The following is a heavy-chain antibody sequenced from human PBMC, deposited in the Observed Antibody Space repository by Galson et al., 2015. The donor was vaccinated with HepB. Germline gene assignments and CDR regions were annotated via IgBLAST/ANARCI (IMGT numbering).Heavy chain of an antibody. D-gene: IGHD3-10*01. V-gene: IGHV3-21*01. CDR3: ARWGRITMVRGVNYYYYGMDV. J-gene: IGHJ6*02. CDR2: ISSSSSYI. CDR1: GFTFSSYS. Sequence: SLRLSCAASGFTFSSYSMNWVRQAPGKGLEWVSSISSSSSYIYYADSVKGRFTISRDNAKNSLYLQMNSLRAEDTAVYYCARWGRITMVRGVNYYYYGMDVWGQGTTVTVSS.